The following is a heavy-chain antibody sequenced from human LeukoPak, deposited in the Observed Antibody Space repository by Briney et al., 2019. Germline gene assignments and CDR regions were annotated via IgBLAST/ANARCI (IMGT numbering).Heavy chain of an antibody. J-gene: IGHJ4*02. V-gene: IGHV4-4*02. CDR2: IYHSGST. D-gene: IGHD3-10*01. CDR3: ASRMGSGSYTFDY. Sequence: MSSETLCLTCAVSGGSISSSNWWSWVRQPPGQGLEWIGEIYHSGSTNYNPSLKSRVTISVDKSKNQFSLKLSSVTAADTAVYYCASRMGSGSYTFDYWGQGTLVTVSS. CDR1: GGSISSSNW.